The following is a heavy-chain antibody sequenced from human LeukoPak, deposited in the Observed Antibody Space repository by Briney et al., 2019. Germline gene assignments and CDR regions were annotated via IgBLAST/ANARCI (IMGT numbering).Heavy chain of an antibody. V-gene: IGHV3-23*01. CDR1: GFTFSSYA. CDR3: AKGRTAYCSGTSCYTSDY. Sequence: GGSLRLSCAASGFTFSSYAMSWVRQAPGKGLEWVSAISGSGGSTYYADSVKGRFTISRDNSKNTLYLQMNSLRAEDTAVYYCAKGRTAYCSGTSCYTSDYWGQGTLVTVSS. J-gene: IGHJ4*02. CDR2: ISGSGGST. D-gene: IGHD2-2*02.